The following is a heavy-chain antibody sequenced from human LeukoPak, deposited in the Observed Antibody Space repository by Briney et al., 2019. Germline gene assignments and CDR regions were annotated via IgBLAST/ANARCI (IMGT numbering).Heavy chain of an antibody. Sequence: SVKVSCKASGGTFSSYAISWVRQAPGQGLEWMGGIIPIFGTANYAQKFQGRVTITADESTSTAYMELRSLRSDDTAVYYCARAGYCSGGSCYSYFDYWGQGTLVTVSS. CDR1: GGTFSSYA. CDR2: IIPIFGTA. D-gene: IGHD2-15*01. J-gene: IGHJ4*02. V-gene: IGHV1-69*13. CDR3: ARAGYCSGGSCYSYFDY.